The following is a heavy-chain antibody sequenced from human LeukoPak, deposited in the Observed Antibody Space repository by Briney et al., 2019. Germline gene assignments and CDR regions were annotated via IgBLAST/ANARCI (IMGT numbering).Heavy chain of an antibody. D-gene: IGHD5-18*01. Sequence: PSETLSLTCTVSGVSISSYSWSWIRQPAGKGLEWIGGIYTSGSTNYNPSLRSRVTMSLDTSKNQFSLKLSSVTAADTAVYYCARDLSGVTGYTYGRGIDYWGQGTLVTVSS. J-gene: IGHJ4*02. CDR1: GVSISSYS. CDR2: IYTSGST. CDR3: ARDLSGVTGYTYGRGIDY. V-gene: IGHV4-4*07.